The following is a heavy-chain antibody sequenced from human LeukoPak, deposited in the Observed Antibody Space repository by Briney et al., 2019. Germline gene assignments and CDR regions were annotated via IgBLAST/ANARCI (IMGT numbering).Heavy chain of an antibody. V-gene: IGHV1-46*01. CDR1: GYTFTSYG. J-gene: IGHJ3*02. Sequence: ASVKVSCKASGYTFTSYGISWVRQAPGQGLEWMGIINPSGGSTSYAQKFQGRVTMTRDTSTSTVYMELSSLRSEDTAVYYCARDGSPVAEPPCDAFDIWGQGTMVTVSS. CDR2: INPSGGST. D-gene: IGHD4-23*01. CDR3: ARDGSPVAEPPCDAFDI.